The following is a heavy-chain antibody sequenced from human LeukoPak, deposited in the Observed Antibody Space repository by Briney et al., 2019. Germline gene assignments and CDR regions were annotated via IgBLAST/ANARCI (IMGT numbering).Heavy chain of an antibody. Sequence: ASVQVSYKASGYTFTSYDINWVRQATGQGLEWMGWMNPNSGNTGYAQKFQGRVTMTRNSSISTAYMELSSLRSEDTAVYYCARDQYYDFWSGYCRHRKCNWFDRWGQGTLVTVS. V-gene: IGHV1-8*01. D-gene: IGHD3-3*01. CDR1: GYTFTSYD. J-gene: IGHJ5*02. CDR3: ARDQYYDFWSGYCRHRKCNWFDR. CDR2: MNPNSGNT.